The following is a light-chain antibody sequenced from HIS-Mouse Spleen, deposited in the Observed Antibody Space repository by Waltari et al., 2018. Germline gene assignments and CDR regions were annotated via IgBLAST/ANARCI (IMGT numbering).Light chain of an antibody. V-gene: IGLV2-14*03. Sequence: QSALTQPASVSGSPGQSITISCTGTSSDVGGYNYVSWYQQHPGKAPKLMIYDVSNRPSVVSNRFSGSKSGNTASLTISRLQAEDEADYYCSSYTSSSTLVFGTGTKVTVL. CDR1: SSDVGGYNY. CDR2: DVS. J-gene: IGLJ1*01. CDR3: SSYTSSSTLV.